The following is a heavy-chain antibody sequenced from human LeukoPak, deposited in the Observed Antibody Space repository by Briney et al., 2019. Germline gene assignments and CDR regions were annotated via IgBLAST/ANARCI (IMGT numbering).Heavy chain of an antibody. CDR2: SNSDGKIT. CDR1: GFTFSSYS. J-gene: IGHJ4*02. V-gene: IGHV3-74*01. CDR3: ARDHHDFWSGYPNY. D-gene: IGHD3-3*01. Sequence: GGSLRLSCAASGFTFSSYSMNWVRQAPGKGLEWVARSNSDGKITDYADSVRGRFTTSRDNTKNTVYLQMSSLRAEDTGVYYCARDHHDFWSGYPNYWGQRTLVIVSS.